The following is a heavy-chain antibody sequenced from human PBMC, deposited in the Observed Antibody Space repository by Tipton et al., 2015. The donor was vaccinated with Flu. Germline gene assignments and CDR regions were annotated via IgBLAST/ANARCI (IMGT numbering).Heavy chain of an antibody. Sequence: TLSLTCTVSGGSISSSSYYWGWIRQPPGKGLEWIGCIYYSGRTYYNPSLKSRVTLSVDTSKNQFSLKLSSVTAADTAVYYCAREKDSSGSEFFQQWGQGTLVTVSS. CDR2: IYYSGRT. CDR1: GGSISSSSYY. CDR3: AREKDSSGSEFFQQ. J-gene: IGHJ1*01. D-gene: IGHD6-19*01. V-gene: IGHV4-39*07.